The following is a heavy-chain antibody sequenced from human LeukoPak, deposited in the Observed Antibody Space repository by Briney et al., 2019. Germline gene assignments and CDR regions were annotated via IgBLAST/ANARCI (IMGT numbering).Heavy chain of an antibody. V-gene: IGHV3-33*01. CDR1: GFTFSSYG. J-gene: IGHJ4*02. Sequence: GRSLRLSCAASGFTFSSYGMHWVRQAPGKGLEWVAVIWYDGSNKYYADSVKGRFTISRDNSKNTLYLQMNSLRAEDTAVYYCARDVDYGDSFFDYRGQGTLVTVSS. D-gene: IGHD4-17*01. CDR2: IWYDGSNK. CDR3: ARDVDYGDSFFDY.